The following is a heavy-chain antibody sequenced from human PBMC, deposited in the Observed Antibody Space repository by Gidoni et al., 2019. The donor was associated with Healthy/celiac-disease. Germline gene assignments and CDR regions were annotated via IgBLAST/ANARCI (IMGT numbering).Heavy chain of an antibody. J-gene: IGHJ4*02. V-gene: IGHV4-34*01. Sequence: QVQLQQWGAGLLKPSETLSLTCAVYGGSFSGYYWSWIRQPPGKGLEWIGEINHSGSTNYNPSLKSRVTISVDTSKNQFSLKLSSVTAADTAVYYCARGYVWGSYREYYFDYWGQGTLVTVSS. D-gene: IGHD3-16*02. CDR3: ARGYVWGSYREYYFDY. CDR1: GGSFSGYY. CDR2: INHSGST.